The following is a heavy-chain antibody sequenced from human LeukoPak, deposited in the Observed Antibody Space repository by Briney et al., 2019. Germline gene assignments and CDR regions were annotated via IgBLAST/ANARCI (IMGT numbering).Heavy chain of an antibody. Sequence: GGSLRLSCAASGFTFSSYSMNWVRQAPGKGVEWVSSISSSSSYIYYADSVKGRFTISRDNAKNSVYLQMNSLRAEDTAMYYCAREDIAVTGDDYWGQGTLVTVSS. CDR2: ISSSSSYI. CDR3: AREDIAVTGDDY. D-gene: IGHD6-19*01. CDR1: GFTFSSYS. V-gene: IGHV3-21*01. J-gene: IGHJ4*02.